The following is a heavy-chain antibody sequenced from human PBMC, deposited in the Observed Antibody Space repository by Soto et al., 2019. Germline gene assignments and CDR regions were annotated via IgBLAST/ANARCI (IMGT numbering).Heavy chain of an antibody. D-gene: IGHD1-20*01. Sequence: LRLSCEASGFTFSSYPMHWVRRAPGKGLEWVTVISYDGGNQYYADSVKGRFTISRDNSKDTLYLQMHSLRSDDTAVYFCARGPITQTSFIDHWGQGTLVTVSS. CDR1: GFTFSSYP. V-gene: IGHV3-30-3*01. CDR2: ISYDGGNQ. J-gene: IGHJ4*02. CDR3: ARGPITQTSFIDH.